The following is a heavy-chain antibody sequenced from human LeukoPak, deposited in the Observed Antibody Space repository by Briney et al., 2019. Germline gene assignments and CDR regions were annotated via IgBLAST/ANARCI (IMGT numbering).Heavy chain of an antibody. CDR3: ARVSPGSSSWEYDY. V-gene: IGHV3-21*01. J-gene: IGHJ4*02. Sequence: GGSLRLSRAASGFTFSSYSTNWVRQAPGKGLEWVSSISSSSSYIYYADSVKGRFTISRDNAKNSLYLQMNSLRAEDTAVYYCARVSPGSSSWEYDYWGQGTLVTVSS. D-gene: IGHD6-13*01. CDR2: ISSSSSYI. CDR1: GFTFSSYS.